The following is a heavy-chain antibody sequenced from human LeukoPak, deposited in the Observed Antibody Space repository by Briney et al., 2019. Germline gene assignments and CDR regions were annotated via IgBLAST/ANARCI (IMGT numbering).Heavy chain of an antibody. CDR3: AKDRMGPFDS. J-gene: IGHJ4*02. V-gene: IGHV3-30*18. CDR1: GFTFSSYW. CDR2: ISYDGSNK. D-gene: IGHD1-26*01. Sequence: GGSLRLSCAASGFTFSSYWMSWVRQAPGKGLEWVAVISYDGSNKYYADSVKGRFTISRDNSKNTLYLQMNSLRAEDTAVYYCAKDRMGPFDSWGQGTLVTVSS.